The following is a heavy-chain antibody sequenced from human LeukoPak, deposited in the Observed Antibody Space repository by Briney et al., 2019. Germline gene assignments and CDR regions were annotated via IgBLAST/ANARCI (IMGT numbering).Heavy chain of an antibody. CDR1: GFTFSSYA. CDR2: ISYDGSNK. J-gene: IGHJ4*02. V-gene: IGHV3-30-3*01. D-gene: IGHD1-20*01. Sequence: HSGGPLRLSCAASGFTFSSYAMHWVRQAPGKGLEWVAVISYDGSNKYYADSVKGRFTISRDNSKNTLYLQMNSLRAEDTAVYYCARDDNWTPLSDYWGQGTLVTVSS. CDR3: ARDDNWTPLSDY.